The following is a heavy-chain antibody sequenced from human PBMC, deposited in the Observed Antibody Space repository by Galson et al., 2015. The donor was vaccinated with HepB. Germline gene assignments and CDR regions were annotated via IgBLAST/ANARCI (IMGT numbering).Heavy chain of an antibody. CDR2: IKQDGSEK. CDR3: ARDRSSSWHYYYYGLDV. J-gene: IGHJ6*02. V-gene: IGHV3-7*01. Sequence: SLRLSCAASGFTFSSYWMSWVRQAPGKGLEWVANIKQDGSEKYYVDSVKGRFTISRDNAKNSLYLQMNSLRAEDTAVYYCARDRSSSWHYYYYGLDVWGQGTTVTVSS. D-gene: IGHD6-13*01. CDR1: GFTFSSYW.